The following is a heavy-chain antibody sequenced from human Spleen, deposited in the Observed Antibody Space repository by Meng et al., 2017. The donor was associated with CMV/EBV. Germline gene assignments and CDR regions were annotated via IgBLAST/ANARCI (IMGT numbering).Heavy chain of an antibody. CDR1: GFTFSSYA. CDR2: ISYDGSNK. D-gene: IGHD1-7*01. CDR3: AKGVAELNYYYYYYGMDV. Sequence: GGSLRLSCAASGFTFSSYAMHWVRQAPGKGLEWVAVISYDGSNKYYADSVKGRFTISRDNSKNSLYLQMNSLRTEDTALYYCAKGVAELNYYYYYYGMDVWGQGTTVTVSS. J-gene: IGHJ6*02. V-gene: IGHV3-30*04.